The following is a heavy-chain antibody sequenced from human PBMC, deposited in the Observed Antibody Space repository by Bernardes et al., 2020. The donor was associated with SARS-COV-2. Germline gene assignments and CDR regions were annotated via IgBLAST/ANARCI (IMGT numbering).Heavy chain of an antibody. CDR2: ITGNGDIT. J-gene: IGHJ4*02. Sequence: GGSLRLSCVASGISFSNYAMSWVRQAPGRGLEWVSVITGNGDITYYADSVRGRFTISRDNAKNTLYLQMNNLRSEDTAVYYCVRGPYDIWSGYLGSDYWGRGTLVTVSS. V-gene: IGHV3-23*01. D-gene: IGHD3-3*01. CDR1: GISFSNYA. CDR3: VRGPYDIWSGYLGSDY.